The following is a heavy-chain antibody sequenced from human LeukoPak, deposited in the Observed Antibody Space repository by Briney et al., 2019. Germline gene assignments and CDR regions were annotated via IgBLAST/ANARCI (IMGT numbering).Heavy chain of an antibody. V-gene: IGHV3-23*01. D-gene: IGHD2-21*01. CDR3: VKDIQCSY. CDR2: ISSSGLNT. CDR1: GFNFGDAA. J-gene: IGHJ4*02. Sequence: PGGSLRLSCAASGFNFGDAAMTWVRQVPGEGLQWVSLISSSGLNTYYADSVKGRFAPSRDNSKNTLDLQMNSLRADDTAVYYCVKDIQCSYWGQGTPVIVSS.